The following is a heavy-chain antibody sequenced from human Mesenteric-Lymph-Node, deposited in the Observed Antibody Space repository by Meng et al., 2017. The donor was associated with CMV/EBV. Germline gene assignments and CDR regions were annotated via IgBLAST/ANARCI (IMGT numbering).Heavy chain of an antibody. CDR1: GFTFSTYA. D-gene: IGHD1-7*01. CDR2: IYSGGTTT. J-gene: IGHJ6*02. CDR3: GKGIWLELRRGYGMDV. V-gene: IGHV3-23*03. Sequence: GESLKISCAASGFTFSTYAMSWVRQAPGKGLEWVSGIYSGGTTTYYADSVKGRFTISRDDSKNTLYLQMSSLTADDTAVYYCGKGIWLELRRGYGMDVWGQGTTVTVSS.